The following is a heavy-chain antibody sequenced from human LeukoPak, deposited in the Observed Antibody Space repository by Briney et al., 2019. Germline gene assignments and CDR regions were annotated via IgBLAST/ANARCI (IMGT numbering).Heavy chain of an antibody. Sequence: GGSLRLSCAASGFTVSSNYMSWVRQAPGKGLEWVSVIYSGGSTYYADSVKGRFTISRDNSKNTLYLQMNSLRAEDTAVYYCARDLGGAAAGTYYYYGMDVWGQGTTVTVSS. J-gene: IGHJ6*02. CDR2: IYSGGST. D-gene: IGHD6-13*01. V-gene: IGHV3-53*01. CDR3: ARDLGGAAAGTYYYYGMDV. CDR1: GFTVSSNY.